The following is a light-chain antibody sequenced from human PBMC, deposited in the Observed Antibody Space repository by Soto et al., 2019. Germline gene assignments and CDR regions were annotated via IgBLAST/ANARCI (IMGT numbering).Light chain of an antibody. J-gene: IGKJ1*01. CDR3: QQYGSSPLT. Sequence: VVLTQSPGTLALSPGERATLSCRASQSVSTYYLAWYQQKPGQAPRLLIHGASSRATGIPDRFSGSGSETDVTLTISTLEPEDFAVYYCQQYGSSPLTFGQGTKVEIK. CDR2: GAS. CDR1: QSVSTYY. V-gene: IGKV3-20*01.